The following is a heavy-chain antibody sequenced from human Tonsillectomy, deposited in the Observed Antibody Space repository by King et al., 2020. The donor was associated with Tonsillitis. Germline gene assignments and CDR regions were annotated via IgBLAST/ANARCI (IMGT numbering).Heavy chain of an antibody. J-gene: IGHJ6*03. Sequence: EVQLVESGGGLVQPGGSLRLSCAASGFTFSSYWMHWVRQAPGKGLVWFSRIISDGSGTSYADSVKGRFTISRDNAKNTLYLQMNSLRAEDTAVYYCARGNYYYGSGSYYNHYYMDVWGKGTTVTVSS. CDR3: ARGNYYYGSGSYYNHYYMDV. D-gene: IGHD3-10*01. CDR1: GFTFSSYW. V-gene: IGHV3-74*01. CDR2: IISDGSGT.